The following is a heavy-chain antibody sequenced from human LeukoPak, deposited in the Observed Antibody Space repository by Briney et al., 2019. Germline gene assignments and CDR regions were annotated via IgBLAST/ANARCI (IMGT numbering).Heavy chain of an antibody. V-gene: IGHV5-51*01. Sequence: GESLQISCKGSGYSFTSYWIGWVRQMPGKGLEWMGIIYPGDSDTRYSPSFQGQVTISADKSISTAYLQWSSLKASDTAMYYCARLLPAGGKEYYFDYWGQGTLVTVSS. D-gene: IGHD2-2*01. CDR1: GYSFTSYW. CDR2: IYPGDSDT. CDR3: ARLLPAGGKEYYFDY. J-gene: IGHJ4*02.